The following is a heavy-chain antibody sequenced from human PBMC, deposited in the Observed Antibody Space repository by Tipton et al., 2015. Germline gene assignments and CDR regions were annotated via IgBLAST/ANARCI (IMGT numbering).Heavy chain of an antibody. Sequence: TLSLTCTVSSDSINKYYWSWIRQPPGKELQWIGYIQYSGGTNYNPSLESRVSMSVDTSKTQFSLEMRSVTATDTAVYYCARARGRHGGFDSWGQGTLVTVSS. J-gene: IGHJ4*02. CDR1: SDSINKYY. CDR3: ARARGRHGGFDS. CDR2: IQYSGGT. V-gene: IGHV4-59*01. D-gene: IGHD4-23*01.